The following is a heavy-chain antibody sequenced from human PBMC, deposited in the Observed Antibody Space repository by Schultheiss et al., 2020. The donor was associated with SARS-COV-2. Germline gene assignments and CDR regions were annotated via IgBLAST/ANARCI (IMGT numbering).Heavy chain of an antibody. CDR1: GGTFSSYA. CDR2: IIPILGIA. V-gene: IGHV1-69*04. Sequence: SVKVSCKASGGTFSSYAISWVRQAPGQGLEWMGRIIPILGIANYAQKFQGRVTITADKSTSTAYMELRSLRSDDTALYYCAKDIGDITIFGVVTGFDYWGQGTLVTVSS. D-gene: IGHD3-3*01. CDR3: AKDIGDITIFGVVTGFDY. J-gene: IGHJ4*02.